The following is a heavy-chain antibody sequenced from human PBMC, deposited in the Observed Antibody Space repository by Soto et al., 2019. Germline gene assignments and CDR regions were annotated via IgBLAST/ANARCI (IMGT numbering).Heavy chain of an antibody. CDR1: GFTFSSYA. Sequence: PGGSLRLSCAASGFTFSSYAMHWVRQAPGKGLEWVAVIPYDGSNKYYADSVKGRFTISRDSSKNTLYVQMNSLRAEDTAVYYCAGDEAGTLGDYYYGMDVWGQGTTVTVSS. D-gene: IGHD6-13*01. J-gene: IGHJ6*02. V-gene: IGHV3-30-3*01. CDR2: IPYDGSNK. CDR3: AGDEAGTLGDYYYGMDV.